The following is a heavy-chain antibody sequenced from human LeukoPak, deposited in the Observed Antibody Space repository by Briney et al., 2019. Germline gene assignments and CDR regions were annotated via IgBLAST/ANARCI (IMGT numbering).Heavy chain of an antibody. V-gene: IGHV3-23*01. CDR2: ISGSGGST. D-gene: IGHD3-10*01. J-gene: IGHJ4*02. Sequence: GSLRLSCAASGFTFSSYAMSWVRQAPGKGLEWVSAISGSGGSTYYADSVKGRFTISRDNSKNTLYLQMNSLRAEDTAVYYCAKQQHNYYYGSGSYYDYWGQGTLVTVSS. CDR1: GFTFSSYA. CDR3: AKQQHNYYYGSGSYYDY.